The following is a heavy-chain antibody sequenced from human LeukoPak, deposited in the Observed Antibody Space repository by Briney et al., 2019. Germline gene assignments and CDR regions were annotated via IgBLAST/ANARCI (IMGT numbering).Heavy chain of an antibody. J-gene: IGHJ6*03. Sequence: SETLSLTCAVYGGSFSGYYWSWIRQPPGKGLEWIGEINHSGSTNYNPSLKSRVTISVDTSKNQFSLKLSSVTAADTAVYYCARGYSSIFSYYCYMDVWGKGTTVTVSS. CDR3: ARGYSSIFSYYCYMDV. V-gene: IGHV4-34*01. D-gene: IGHD4-11*01. CDR1: GGSFSGYY. CDR2: INHSGST.